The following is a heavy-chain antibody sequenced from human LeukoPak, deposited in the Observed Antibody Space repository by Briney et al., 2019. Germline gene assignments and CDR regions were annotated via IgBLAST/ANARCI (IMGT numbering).Heavy chain of an antibody. CDR1: GGTFSSYA. Sequence: SVKVSCKASGGTFSSYAISWVRQAPGQGLEWMGGIIPIFGTANYAQKFQGRVTITADESTSTAYMELSSLRSEDTAVYYCARSPRGVVAGDYWGQGTLVTVSS. CDR2: IIPIFGTA. V-gene: IGHV1-69*13. J-gene: IGHJ4*02. D-gene: IGHD6-19*01. CDR3: ARSPRGVVAGDY.